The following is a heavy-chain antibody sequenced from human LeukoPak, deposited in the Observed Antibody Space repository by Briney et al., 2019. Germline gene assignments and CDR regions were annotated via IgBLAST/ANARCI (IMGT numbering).Heavy chain of an antibody. CDR3: AKGGHFSWFDP. J-gene: IGHJ5*02. D-gene: IGHD1-26*01. CDR1: GFTFSSYS. V-gene: IGHV3-21*04. CDR2: ISGSSSNI. Sequence: GGSLRLSCAASGFTFSSYSMNWVRQAPGKGLEWVSLISGSSSNIYYADSVKGRFTISRDNSKDTLYLQMNTLRADDTAVYYCAKGGHFSWFDPWGQGTLVTVSS.